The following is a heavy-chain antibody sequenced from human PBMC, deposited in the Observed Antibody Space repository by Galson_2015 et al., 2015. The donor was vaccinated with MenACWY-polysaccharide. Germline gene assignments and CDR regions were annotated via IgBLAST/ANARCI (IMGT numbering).Heavy chain of an antibody. V-gene: IGHV1-3*01. CDR3: ATSLSPSWRVSY. CDR1: GFTFSDYA. J-gene: IGHJ4*02. Sequence: SVKVSCKASGFTFSDYAMNWVRQAPGQGLEWIGGVSGAGGATNYLDTFQGRVTITMDTSATTVYMELNSLRSEDTAVYYCATSLSPSWRVSYWGQGTLVIVSS. D-gene: IGHD5/OR15-5a*01. CDR2: VSGAGGAT.